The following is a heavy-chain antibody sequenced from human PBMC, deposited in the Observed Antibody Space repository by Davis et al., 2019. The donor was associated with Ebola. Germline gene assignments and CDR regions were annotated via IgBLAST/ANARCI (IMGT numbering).Heavy chain of an antibody. Sequence: PGGSLRLSCAASGFTFNTYGMHWVRQAPGKGLQWVAVISFDGSDKYFADSVKGRFTISRDNSKNTLYLQMNSLRAEDTAVYYCARDLGIAAASDLLYYYHGMDVWGKGTTVTVSS. J-gene: IGHJ6*04. CDR2: ISFDGSDK. D-gene: IGHD6-13*01. CDR3: ARDLGIAAASDLLYYYHGMDV. CDR1: GFTFNTYG. V-gene: IGHV3-30-3*01.